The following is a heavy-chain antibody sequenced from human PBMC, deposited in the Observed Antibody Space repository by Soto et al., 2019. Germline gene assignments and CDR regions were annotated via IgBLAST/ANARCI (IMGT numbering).Heavy chain of an antibody. J-gene: IGHJ5*02. CDR3: ARERYSSGLNWFDP. Sequence: EVQLVESGGGLVQPGGSLRLSCAASGFTFSSYSMNWVRQAPGKGLEWVSYISSSSSTIYYADSVKGRFTISRDNAKNSLYLQMNSLGDEDTAVYYCARERYSSGLNWFDPWGQGTLVTVSS. CDR1: GFTFSSYS. CDR2: ISSSSSTI. V-gene: IGHV3-48*02. D-gene: IGHD6-19*01.